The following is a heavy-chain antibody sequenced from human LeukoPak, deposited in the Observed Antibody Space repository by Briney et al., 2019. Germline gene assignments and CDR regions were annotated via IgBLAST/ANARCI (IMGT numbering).Heavy chain of an antibody. CDR1: LLTFSDYR. V-gene: IGHV3-23*01. CDR3: ATEIERAPDMDV. J-gene: IGHJ6*02. Sequence: GGALRLSCVVSLLTFSDYRMIGVRPAPQRRVEWVGDTAVADDVIKYSSSVKGRSTISTENYKITNYLQMNRRRAEGTALYFCATEIERAPDMDVWGQGTTVTVSS. D-gene: IGHD1-1*01. CDR2: TAVADDVI.